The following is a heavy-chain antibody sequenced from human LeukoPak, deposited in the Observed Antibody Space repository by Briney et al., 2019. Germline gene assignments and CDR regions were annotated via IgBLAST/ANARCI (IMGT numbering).Heavy chain of an antibody. CDR1: GFTFSSYA. CDR2: IRYDGSNK. V-gene: IGHV3-30*02. CDR3: SMVRGVIPFLIDY. Sequence: GGSLRLSCAASGFTFSSYAMHWVRQAPGKGLEWVAFIRYDGSNKYYADSVKGRFTISRDNSKNTLYLQMNSLRAEDTAVYYCSMVRGVIPFLIDYWGQGTLVTVSS. D-gene: IGHD3-10*01. J-gene: IGHJ4*02.